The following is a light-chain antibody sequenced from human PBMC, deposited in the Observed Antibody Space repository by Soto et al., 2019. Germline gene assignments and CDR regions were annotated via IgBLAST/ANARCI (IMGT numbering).Light chain of an antibody. CDR3: QQYNSYSQLT. CDR1: QSISNW. V-gene: IGKV1-5*03. Sequence: DIQMTQSPSTLSASVGDRVTITCRASQSISNWLAWYQQKPGKAPKLLIYRASSLESGVPSRFIGSGSWTEFTLTIISLQPDDFAIYYCQQYNSYSQLTFGGGTKVEIK. CDR2: RAS. J-gene: IGKJ4*01.